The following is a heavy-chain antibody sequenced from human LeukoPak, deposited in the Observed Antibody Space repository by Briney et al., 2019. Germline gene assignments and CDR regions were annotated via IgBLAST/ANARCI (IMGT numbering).Heavy chain of an antibody. J-gene: IGHJ4*02. CDR3: ARDLPIVTTGYFDY. CDR2: ISRSGSYI. D-gene: IGHD1-26*01. Sequence: GGSLRLSCVASGFTLSSYSMNWVRQAPGKGLEWASSISRSGSYIYYADSVKGRFTISRDSAKSSLYLQMNSLRAEDTAVYYCARDLPIVTTGYFDYWGQGILVTVSS. V-gene: IGHV3-21*01. CDR1: GFTLSSYS.